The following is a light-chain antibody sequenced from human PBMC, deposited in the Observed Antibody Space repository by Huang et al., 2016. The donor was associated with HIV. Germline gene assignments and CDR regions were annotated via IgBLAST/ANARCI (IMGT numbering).Light chain of an antibody. Sequence: EIVLTQSPGTLSVSPGERATLSCRASQSVSNEVAWCQQNPGQAPRLLIYGANSRPSGTPAGIRGSGAETEFTLTSSSLQSEDVAIYYWQQYNDWPWTVGQGTKVEIK. CDR3: QQYNDWPWT. V-gene: IGKV3-15*01. CDR2: GAN. J-gene: IGKJ1*01. CDR1: QSVSNE.